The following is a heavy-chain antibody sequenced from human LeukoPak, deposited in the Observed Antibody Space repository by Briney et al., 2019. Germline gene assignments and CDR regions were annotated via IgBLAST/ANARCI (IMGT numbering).Heavy chain of an antibody. CDR3: ANLAYCGGDCSRGAFDY. CDR1: GGSISSGDYY. D-gene: IGHD2-21*02. CDR2: IYYSGST. V-gene: IGHV4-30-4*01. J-gene: IGHJ4*02. Sequence: PSQTLSLTYTVSGGSISSGDYYWSWIRQPPGKGLEWIGYIYYSGSTYYNPSLKSRVTISVDTSKNQFSLKLSSVTAADTAVYYCANLAYCGGDCSRGAFDYWGQGTLVTVSS.